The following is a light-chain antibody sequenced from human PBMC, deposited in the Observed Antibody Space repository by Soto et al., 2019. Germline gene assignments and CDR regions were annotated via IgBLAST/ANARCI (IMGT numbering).Light chain of an antibody. CDR3: CSYAGSSTVV. CDR1: SSDVGSYNL. Sequence: QSVLTQPASVSGSPGQSITISCTGTSSDVGSYNLVSWYQQHPGKAPKLMIYEGSKRPSGVSNRFSGSKSGNTASPTISGLQAEDEADYYCCSYAGSSTVVFGGGTQLTVL. J-gene: IGLJ2*01. V-gene: IGLV2-23*01. CDR2: EGS.